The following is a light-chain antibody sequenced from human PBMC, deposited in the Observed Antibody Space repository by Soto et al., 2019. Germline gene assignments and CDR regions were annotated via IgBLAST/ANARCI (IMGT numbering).Light chain of an antibody. J-gene: IGKJ4*01. CDR2: KVS. CDR1: QSLVHSDGNTY. CDR3: MQAKRLLS. V-gene: IGKV2-24*01. Sequence: EIVMTQTPLSSPVTLGQPTSISCRSSQSLVHSDGNTYLSWLQQRPGQPPRVLIYKVSNRFSGVPDRFTGSGAGTEFTLRISRVEAEDVGIYYFMQAKRLLSFGGGTKVDI.